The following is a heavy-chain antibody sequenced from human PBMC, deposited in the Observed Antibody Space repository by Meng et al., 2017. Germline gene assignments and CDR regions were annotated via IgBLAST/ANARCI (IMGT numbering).Heavy chain of an antibody. V-gene: IGHV3-7*01. J-gene: IGHJ4*02. CDR2: IGPDGSEK. CDR1: GFSFSDYW. D-gene: IGHD1-14*01. Sequence: GESLKISCAASGFSFSDYWMTWVRQAPGEGLEWVANIGPDGSEKNYVDSVTGRFTISRDNANKAVYLHMNSLTAEDTAMYYCARLARSPEYWGQGTLVTGAS. CDR3: ARLARSPEY.